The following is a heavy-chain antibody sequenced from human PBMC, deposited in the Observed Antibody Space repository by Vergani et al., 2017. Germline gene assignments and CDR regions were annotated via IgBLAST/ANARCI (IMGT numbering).Heavy chain of an antibody. Sequence: QVQLQESGPGLVKPSETLSLTCTVSGGSISSYYWSWIRQPPGKGLEWIGDIYYSGSTNYNPSLKSRVTISVDTAKNQFSLKLSSVTAADTAVYYCAREGRRLFGRPSGYFDYWGQGTLVTVSS. CDR3: AREGRRLFGRPSGYFDY. D-gene: IGHD3-10*01. V-gene: IGHV4-59*01. CDR2: IYYSGST. J-gene: IGHJ4*02. CDR1: GGSISSYY.